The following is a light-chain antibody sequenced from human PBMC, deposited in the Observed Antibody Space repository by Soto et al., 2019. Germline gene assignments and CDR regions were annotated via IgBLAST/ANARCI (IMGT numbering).Light chain of an antibody. CDR2: EVT. CDR3: SSYTTSSTRV. J-gene: IGLJ1*01. Sequence: QSALTQPASVSGSPGQSIAISCTGSSSDIGIYKYVSWYQQHPGKVPKLIIYEVTNRPSGVSNRFSGSKSGNTASLTISGFQAEDEADYYCSSYTTSSTRVFGPGTKATVL. V-gene: IGLV2-14*01. CDR1: SSDIGIYKY.